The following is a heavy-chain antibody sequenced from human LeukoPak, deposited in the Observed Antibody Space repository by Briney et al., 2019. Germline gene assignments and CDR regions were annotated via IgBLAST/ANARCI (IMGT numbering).Heavy chain of an antibody. V-gene: IGHV1-69*13. Sequence: SVKVSCKASGGTFSSYAISWVRQAPGQGLEWMGGIIPIFGTANYAQKFQGRVTITADESTSTAYMELSSLRSEDTAVYYCARTGSGGGYFDYWGQGTLVTVSS. CDR3: ARTGSGGGYFDY. J-gene: IGHJ4*02. CDR1: GGTFSSYA. CDR2: IIPIFGTA. D-gene: IGHD2-15*01.